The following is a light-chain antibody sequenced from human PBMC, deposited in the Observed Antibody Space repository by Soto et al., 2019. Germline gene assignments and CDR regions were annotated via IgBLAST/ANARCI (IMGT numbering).Light chain of an antibody. V-gene: IGKV1-6*01. CDR3: LQDYNRPYT. CDR2: AAS. J-gene: IGKJ2*01. Sequence: AIQMTQSPSSQSASVGDRVTITCRASQDIRNDLGWYQQRPGKPPKVLIYAASNLQSGVPPRFSGSGSGTDFALTITSLQPEDFATYYCLQDYNRPYTFGQGTKLEF. CDR1: QDIRND.